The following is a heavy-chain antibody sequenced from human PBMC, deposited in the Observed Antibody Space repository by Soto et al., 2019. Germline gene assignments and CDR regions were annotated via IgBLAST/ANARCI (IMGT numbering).Heavy chain of an antibody. CDR1: GYTFTGYY. J-gene: IGHJ6*02. Sequence: ASVKVSCKASGYTFTGYYMHWVRQAPGQGLEWMGWISPNSGGTNYAQKFQGRVTMTRDTSISTAYMELSRLRSDDTAVYYCARDRRQSITMVRGVIMINAYGMDVWGQGTTVTVSS. V-gene: IGHV1-2*02. CDR2: ISPNSGGT. CDR3: ARDRRQSITMVRGVIMINAYGMDV. D-gene: IGHD3-10*01.